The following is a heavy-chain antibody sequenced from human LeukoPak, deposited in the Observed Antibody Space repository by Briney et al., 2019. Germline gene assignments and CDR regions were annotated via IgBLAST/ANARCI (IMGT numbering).Heavy chain of an antibody. V-gene: IGHV4-39*01. D-gene: IGHD2-21*01. CDR1: GGSISTSSYY. Sequence: KTSETLSLTCTVSGGSISTSSYYWGWIRQPPGKGLEWIGSIYYSGSTHYNPSLKSRVTMSVDTSKKQFSLKLSSVTAADTAVYYCARLSLYYSTAINWFDPWGQGTQVTVSS. J-gene: IGHJ5*02. CDR3: ARLSLYYSTAINWFDP. CDR2: IYYSGST.